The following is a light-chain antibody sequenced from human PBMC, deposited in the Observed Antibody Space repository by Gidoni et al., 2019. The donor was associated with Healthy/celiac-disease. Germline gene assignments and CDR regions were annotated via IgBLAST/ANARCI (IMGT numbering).Light chain of an antibody. V-gene: IGKV3-15*01. Sequence: ERGMTQSPATLSVSPGERATLSCRASQSVSSNLAWYQQKPGQAPRLLIYGASTRATGIPARFSGGGSGTEFTLTISSLQSEDFAVYYCQQYNNWPRTFGHGTTVEIK. CDR3: QQYNNWPRT. CDR2: GAS. CDR1: QSVSSN. J-gene: IGKJ1*01.